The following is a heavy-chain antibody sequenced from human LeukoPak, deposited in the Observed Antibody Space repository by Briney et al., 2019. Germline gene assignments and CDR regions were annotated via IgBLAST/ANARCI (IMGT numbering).Heavy chain of an antibody. V-gene: IGHV4-59*08. CDR2: IYHSGST. CDR1: GGSISSYY. Sequence: SETLSLTCTVSGGSISSYYWSWIRQPPGKGLEWIGSIYHSGSTYYNPSLKSRVTISVDTSKNQFSLKLSSVTAADTAVYYCARYMGATGYWYFDLWGRGTLVTVSS. CDR3: ARYMGATGYWYFDL. J-gene: IGHJ2*01. D-gene: IGHD1-26*01.